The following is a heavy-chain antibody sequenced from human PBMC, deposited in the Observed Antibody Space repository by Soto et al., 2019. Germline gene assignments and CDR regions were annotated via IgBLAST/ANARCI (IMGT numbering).Heavy chain of an antibody. D-gene: IGHD6-6*01. CDR3: ARDNGTFYSSSSFYYYYGMDV. J-gene: IGHJ6*02. CDR1: GGTFSSYA. CDR2: IIPIFGTA. V-gene: IGHV1-69*12. Sequence: QVQLVQSGAEVKKPGSSVKVSCKASGGTFSSYAISWVRQAPGQGLEWMGGIIPIFGTANYAQKFQGRVTITADESTSTAYMELSSLRSEDTAVYYCARDNGTFYSSSSFYYYYGMDVWGQGTTVTASS.